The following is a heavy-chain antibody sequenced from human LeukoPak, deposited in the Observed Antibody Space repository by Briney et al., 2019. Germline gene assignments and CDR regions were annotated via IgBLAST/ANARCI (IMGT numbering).Heavy chain of an antibody. Sequence: SETLSLTCAVYGGSITGYYWSWIRQTPGRGLEWVGEIHYTGATSYNPSLKSRATISTDMSKNQFSLRLSSVTAADTAVYYCARGNILTGYCFDFWGQGALVTLSS. D-gene: IGHD3-9*01. CDR2: IHYTGAT. CDR3: ARGNILTGYCFDF. J-gene: IGHJ4*02. CDR1: GGSITGYY. V-gene: IGHV4-34*01.